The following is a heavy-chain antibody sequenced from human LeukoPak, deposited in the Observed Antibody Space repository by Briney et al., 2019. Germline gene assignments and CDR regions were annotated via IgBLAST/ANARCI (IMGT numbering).Heavy chain of an antibody. CDR1: GGSISSGGYY. V-gene: IGHV4-31*03. CDR2: IYYSGST. D-gene: IGHD3-22*01. Sequence: PSETQSLTCTVSGGSISSGGYYWSWIRQHPGKGLEWIGYIYYSGSTYYNPSLKSRVTISVDTSKNQFSLKLSSVTAADTAVYYCARVGDSSGYYLFDYWGQGTLVTVSS. J-gene: IGHJ4*02. CDR3: ARVGDSSGYYLFDY.